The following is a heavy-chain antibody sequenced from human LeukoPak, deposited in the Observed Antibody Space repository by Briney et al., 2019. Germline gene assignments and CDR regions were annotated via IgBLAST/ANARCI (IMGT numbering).Heavy chain of an antibody. Sequence: PGRSLRLSCSASGFTFTNYPIHGVAQAPAKGLEGVQVISYDVITKYYADSVKGRFTLSRDNSKNILFLQMDSLRAEDTAVYFCAREDYGASGSSLGNLDYWGQGTLVTVSS. J-gene: IGHJ4*02. CDR2: ISYDVITK. D-gene: IGHD4/OR15-4a*01. CDR1: GFTFTNYP. CDR3: AREDYGASGSSLGNLDY. V-gene: IGHV3-30-3*01.